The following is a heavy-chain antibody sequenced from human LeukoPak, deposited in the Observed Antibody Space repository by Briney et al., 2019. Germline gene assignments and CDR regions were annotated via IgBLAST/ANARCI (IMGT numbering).Heavy chain of an antibody. CDR1: GFTFSSYG. J-gene: IGHJ4*02. CDR3: ARVYQGVAIFDGIDY. Sequence: GGSLRLSCAASGFTFSSYGMSWVRQAPGKGLEWVSAISGSGGSTYYADSVKGRFTISRDNSKNTLYLQMNSLRAEDTAVYYCARVYQGVAIFDGIDYWGQGTLVTVSS. D-gene: IGHD3-3*01. CDR2: ISGSGGST. V-gene: IGHV3-23*01.